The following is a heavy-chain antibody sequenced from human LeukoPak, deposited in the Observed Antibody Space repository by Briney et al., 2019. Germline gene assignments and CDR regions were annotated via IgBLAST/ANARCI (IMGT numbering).Heavy chain of an antibody. CDR3: AKGRRTPGDIVVVPAAMPLDY. CDR1: GFTVSSNY. CDR2: ISGSGGST. Sequence: GGSLRLSCAASGFTVSSNYMSWVRQAPGKGLEWVSAISGSGGSTYYADSVKGRFTISRDNSKNTLYLQMNSLRAEDTAVYYCAKGRRTPGDIVVVPAAMPLDYWGQGTLVTVSS. J-gene: IGHJ4*02. V-gene: IGHV3-23*01. D-gene: IGHD2-2*01.